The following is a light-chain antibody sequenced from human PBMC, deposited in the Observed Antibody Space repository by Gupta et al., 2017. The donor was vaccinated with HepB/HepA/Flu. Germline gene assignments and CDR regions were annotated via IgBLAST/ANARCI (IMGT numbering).Light chain of an antibody. J-gene: IGKJ4*01. V-gene: IGKV1-33*01. CDR1: QDIKKY. CDR3: QQYDNFPLT. CDR2: DAS. Sequence: DIQMTQSPSSLSAFVGDRVTITCQARQDIKKYLNWYQQRPGKAPKLLIYDASKLETGVPSRFSGSGSGTDFTLSINSLQPEDIATYHCQQYDNFPLTFGGGTKVEIK.